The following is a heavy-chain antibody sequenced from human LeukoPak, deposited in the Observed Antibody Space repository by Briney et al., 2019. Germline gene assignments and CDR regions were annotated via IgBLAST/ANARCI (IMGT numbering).Heavy chain of an antibody. CDR3: ARELRTPYDILGRGNAFDI. CDR1: GFTFNSYA. D-gene: IGHD3-9*01. J-gene: IGHJ3*02. Sequence: GGSLRLSCAASGFTFNSYAMIWVRQAPGKGLEWVSGISDSGTGTYYADSVKGRFTISRDNSKNTLYLQMNSLRAEDTAVYYCARELRTPYDILGRGNAFDIWGQGTRVTVSS. CDR2: ISDSGTGT. V-gene: IGHV3-23*01.